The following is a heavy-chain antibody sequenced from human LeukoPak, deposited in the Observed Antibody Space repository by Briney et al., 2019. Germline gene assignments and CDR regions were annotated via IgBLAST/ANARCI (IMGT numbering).Heavy chain of an antibody. CDR2: INHSGST. V-gene: IGHV4-34*01. CDR1: GGSFSGYY. D-gene: IGHD1-26*01. J-gene: IGHJ3*02. CDR3: ARVTGWELDNAFDI. Sequence: SETLSLTCAVYGGSFSGYYCTWIRQPPGKGLEWIGEINHSGSTNYNPSLKSRVTISVDTSKNQFSLKLSSVTAADTAVYYCARVTGWELDNAFDIWGQGTMVIVPS.